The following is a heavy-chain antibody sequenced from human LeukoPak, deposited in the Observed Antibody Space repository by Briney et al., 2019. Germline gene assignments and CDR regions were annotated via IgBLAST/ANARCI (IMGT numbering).Heavy chain of an antibody. CDR1: GFTFTSSA. CDR2: IVVGSGNT. J-gene: IGHJ4*02. Sequence: ASVKVSCKASGFTFTSSAMQWVRQARGQRLAWIGWIVVGSGNTNYAQKFQERVTITSDMSTSTAHMALSSLRSEDTAVYYCAAVPRGIAVAGTGAADYWGQGTLVTVSS. CDR3: AAVPRGIAVAGTGAADY. V-gene: IGHV1-58*02. D-gene: IGHD6-19*01.